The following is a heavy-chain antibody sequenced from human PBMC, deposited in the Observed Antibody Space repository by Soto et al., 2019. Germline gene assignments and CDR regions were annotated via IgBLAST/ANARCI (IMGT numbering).Heavy chain of an antibody. CDR1: GGTFSSYA. Sequence: QVQMVQSGAEVKKPGSSVKVSCKASGGTFSSYAISWVRQAPGQGLEWMGGIIPIFGTANYAQKFQGRVTITADESTSTAYMELRSLRSEDTAVYYCAGTLKEIATLHFDYWGQGTLVTVSS. CDR2: IIPIFGTA. J-gene: IGHJ4*02. D-gene: IGHD2-21*01. CDR3: AGTLKEIATLHFDY. V-gene: IGHV1-69*01.